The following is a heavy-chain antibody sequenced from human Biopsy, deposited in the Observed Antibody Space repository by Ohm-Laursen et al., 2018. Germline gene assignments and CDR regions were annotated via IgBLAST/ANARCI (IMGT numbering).Heavy chain of an antibody. D-gene: IGHD3-9*01. Sequence: ASVKVSCKASGYTFTGYYLHWVRQAPGQGLEWMGWINPKSGGTHYLEKFRGRVTMTRDTSISTAYMEVSSLRSDGTAVSYCAIDGNDFLTDYLKIDQWGQGTLVTVSS. CDR1: GYTFTGYY. V-gene: IGHV1-2*02. CDR2: INPKSGGT. J-gene: IGHJ4*02. CDR3: AIDGNDFLTDYLKIDQ.